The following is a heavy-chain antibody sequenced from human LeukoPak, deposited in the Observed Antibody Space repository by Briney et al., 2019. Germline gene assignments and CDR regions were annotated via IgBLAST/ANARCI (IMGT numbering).Heavy chain of an antibody. CDR1: GFTFKIA. CDR3: AKGGHSYGDAFDY. CDR2: ISSSGGST. V-gene: IGHV3-23*01. D-gene: IGHD5-18*01. J-gene: IGHJ4*02. Sequence: GGSLRLSCAASGFTFKIAMSWVRQAPGKGLEWVSTISSSGGSTYYAASVKGRFTISRDNSKNTLFLQMNSLRAEDTAIYYRAKGGHSYGDAFDYWGQGTLVTVSS.